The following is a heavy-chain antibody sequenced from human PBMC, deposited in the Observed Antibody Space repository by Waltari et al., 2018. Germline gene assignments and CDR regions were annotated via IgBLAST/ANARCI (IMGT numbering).Heavy chain of an antibody. CDR2: IKPDGTEK. CDR3: ARENSYGSGKYMSR. Sequence: EVRLVESGGGLVQPGGSLRLSCSASGFTFNTYWMSWVRQAPGRGLEVVANIKPDGTEKYYVASVKGRFTISRDNAQNSLYLQLSSLRAEDTAVYYCARENSYGSGKYMSRWGQGTLVTVSS. D-gene: IGHD3-10*01. CDR1: GFTFNTYW. V-gene: IGHV3-7*01. J-gene: IGHJ4*02.